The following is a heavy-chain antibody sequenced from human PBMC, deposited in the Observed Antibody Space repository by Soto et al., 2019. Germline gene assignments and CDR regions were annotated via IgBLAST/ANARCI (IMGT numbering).Heavy chain of an antibody. CDR3: ASRGYSYGSYYFDY. CDR1: GGSFSDYY. D-gene: IGHD5-18*01. Sequence: PSETLSLTCAVYGGSFSDYYWSWIRQPPGKGLEWIGEINHSGSTNYNPSLKSRVTISVDTSRNQFSLKLTSVTAADTAVYYCASRGYSYGSYYFDYWGQGTLVTVSS. CDR2: INHSGST. J-gene: IGHJ4*02. V-gene: IGHV4-34*01.